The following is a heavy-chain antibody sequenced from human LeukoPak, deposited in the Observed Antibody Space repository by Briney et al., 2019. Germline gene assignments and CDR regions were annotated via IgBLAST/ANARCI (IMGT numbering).Heavy chain of an antibody. D-gene: IGHD1-26*01. CDR1: GFTVSSNY. CDR3: AKHSGSQVYFDY. Sequence: PGGSLRLSCAASGFTVSSNYMSWVRQAPGKGLEWVSAISGGGGSTYYADSVKGRFTISRDNSKNTLYLQMNSLRAEDTAVYYCAKHSGSQVYFDYWGQGTLVTVSS. V-gene: IGHV3-23*01. J-gene: IGHJ4*02. CDR2: ISGGGGST.